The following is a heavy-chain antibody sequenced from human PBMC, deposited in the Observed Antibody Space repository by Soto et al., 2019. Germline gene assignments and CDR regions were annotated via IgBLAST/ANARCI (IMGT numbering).Heavy chain of an antibody. Sequence: QVQLQESGPGLVKPSQTLSLTCTVSGGSISSGGYYWSWIRQHPGKRLEWIGYIYYSGSTYYNPSLNRRVTISVDTSKNQFSLKLSCVTAADTAVYYCARESSLQSNGLTQDYYYYYGMDVWGQGTTVTVSS. V-gene: IGHV4-31*03. CDR1: GGSISSGGYY. J-gene: IGHJ6*02. CDR3: ARESSLQSNGLTQDYYYYYGMDV. D-gene: IGHD4-4*01. CDR2: IYYSGST.